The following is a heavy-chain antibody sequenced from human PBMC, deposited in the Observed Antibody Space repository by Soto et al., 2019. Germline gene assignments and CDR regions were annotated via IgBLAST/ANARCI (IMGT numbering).Heavy chain of an antibody. CDR1: GYTFTGHY. Sequence: ASVKVSCKASGYTFTGHYMHWVRQAPGQGLEWMGWINPNSGGTNYAQKFQGRVTMTRDTSISTAYMELSRLRSDDTAVYYCARDRYDFWSGLGDAFDIWGQGTMVTVSS. J-gene: IGHJ3*02. V-gene: IGHV1-2*02. CDR3: ARDRYDFWSGLGDAFDI. D-gene: IGHD3-3*01. CDR2: INPNSGGT.